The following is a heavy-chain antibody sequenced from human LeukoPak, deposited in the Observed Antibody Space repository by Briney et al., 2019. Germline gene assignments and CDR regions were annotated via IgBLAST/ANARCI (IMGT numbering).Heavy chain of an antibody. CDR1: GFTFRSFA. CDR3: VRDPNCSVAPCRSPYFDY. V-gene: IGHV3-23*01. D-gene: IGHD2-15*01. CDR2: ISAGGDAT. J-gene: IGHJ4*02. Sequence: PGGSLRLSCAASGFTFRSFAMSWVRQAPGKGLEWVSGISAGGDATYYADSAKGRFTISRDNSKYTLFLQMNNLRTEDTAVYFCVRDPNCSVAPCRSPYFDYWGQGTLVSVSP.